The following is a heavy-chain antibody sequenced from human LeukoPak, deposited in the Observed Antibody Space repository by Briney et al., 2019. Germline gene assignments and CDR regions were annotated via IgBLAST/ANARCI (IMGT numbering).Heavy chain of an antibody. J-gene: IGHJ4*02. Sequence: PGRSLRLSCAASGFTFSRYAMHWVRQAPGKGLEWVAVISYDGSNKYYADSVKGRFTISRDNSKNTLYLQMNSLRAEDTAVYYCARDSYPGYCSGGSCFSIDYWGQGTLVTVSS. V-gene: IGHV3-30-3*01. CDR1: GFTFSRYA. CDR3: ARDSYPGYCSGGSCFSIDY. CDR2: ISYDGSNK. D-gene: IGHD2-15*01.